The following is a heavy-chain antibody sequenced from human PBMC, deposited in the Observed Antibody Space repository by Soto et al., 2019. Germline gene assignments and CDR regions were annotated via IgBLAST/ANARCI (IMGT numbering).Heavy chain of an antibody. CDR3: ARDDLVVVPAAIISYYYYYMDV. CDR1: GYTFTSYA. V-gene: IGHV1-3*01. Sequence: ASVKVSCKASGYTFTSYAMHWVRQAPGQRLEGMGRINAGNGNTKYSQKFQGRDTITRDTSASTAYMELSSLRSEDTAVYYCARDDLVVVPAAIISYYYYYMDVWGKGTTVTVSS. CDR2: INAGNGNT. J-gene: IGHJ6*03. D-gene: IGHD2-2*02.